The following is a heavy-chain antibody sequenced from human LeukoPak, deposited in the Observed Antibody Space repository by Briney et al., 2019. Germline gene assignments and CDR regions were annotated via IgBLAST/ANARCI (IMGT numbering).Heavy chain of an antibody. Sequence: ASVKVSCKASGYTFTSYGISWVRQAPGQGLEWMGWISAYNGNTNYAQKLQGRVTMTTDTSTSTAYMEPRSLRSDDTAVYYCARDREQLVLLWSGIDYWGQGTLVTVSS. J-gene: IGHJ4*02. V-gene: IGHV1-18*01. D-gene: IGHD6-6*01. CDR3: ARDREQLVLLWSGIDY. CDR1: GYTFTSYG. CDR2: ISAYNGNT.